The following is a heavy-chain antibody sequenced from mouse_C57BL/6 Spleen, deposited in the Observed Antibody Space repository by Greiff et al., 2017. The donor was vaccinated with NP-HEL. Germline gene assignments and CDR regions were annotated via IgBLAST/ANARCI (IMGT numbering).Heavy chain of an antibody. CDR3: ARSLTGGRAWFAY. D-gene: IGHD4-1*01. V-gene: IGHV3-6*01. J-gene: IGHJ3*01. CDR1: GYSITSGYY. Sequence: EESGPGLVKPSQSLSLTCSVTGYSITSGYYWNWIRQFPGNKLEWMGYISYDGSNNYNPSLKNRISITRDTSKNQFFLKLNSVTTEDTATYYCARSLTGGRAWFAYWGQGTLVTVSA. CDR2: ISYDGSN.